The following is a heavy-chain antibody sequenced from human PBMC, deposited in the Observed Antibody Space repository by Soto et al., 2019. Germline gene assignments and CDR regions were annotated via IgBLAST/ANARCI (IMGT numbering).Heavy chain of an antibody. CDR1: GYTFTSYG. D-gene: IGHD1-1*01. Sequence: QVHLVQSGAEVKKPGASVKVSCKASGYTFTSYGITWVRQAPGQGLEWMGWISAHNGNTDYAQKLQGRVIVTRNTSTSTAYMERRSLISDDTAVYYCARGRYADYWGQGALVTFSS. CDR2: ISAHNGNT. J-gene: IGHJ4*02. V-gene: IGHV1-18*01. CDR3: ARGRYADY.